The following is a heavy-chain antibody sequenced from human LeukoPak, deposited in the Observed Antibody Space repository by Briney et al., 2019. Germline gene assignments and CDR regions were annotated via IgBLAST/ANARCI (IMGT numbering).Heavy chain of an antibody. CDR2: IYHSGST. CDR3: ARLVLALANWFDP. J-gene: IGHJ5*02. V-gene: IGHV4-4*02. D-gene: IGHD4/OR15-4a*01. Sequence: PSGTLSLTCAVSGGSISSSNWWSWVRQPPGKGLEWIGEIYHSGSTNYNPPLKSRVTISVDKSKNQFSLKLSSVTAADTAVYYCARLVLALANWFDPWGQGTLVTVSS. CDR1: GGSISSSNW.